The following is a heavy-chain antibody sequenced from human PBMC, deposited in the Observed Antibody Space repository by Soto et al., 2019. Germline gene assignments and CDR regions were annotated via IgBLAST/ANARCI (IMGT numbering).Heavy chain of an antibody. CDR3: AKDLGAYYDYVWGSYPINRPANYDIDV. Sequence: HPGGSLRLSCAASGFTFSSYGMHWVRQAPGKGLEWVAVISYDGSNKYYADSVKGRFTISRDNPKNTLYLQMNSLRAEDTAVYYCAKDLGAYYDYVWGSYPINRPANYDIDVWGQGTTVTVSS. CDR1: GFTFSSYG. CDR2: ISYDGSNK. D-gene: IGHD3-16*02. J-gene: IGHJ6*02. V-gene: IGHV3-30*18.